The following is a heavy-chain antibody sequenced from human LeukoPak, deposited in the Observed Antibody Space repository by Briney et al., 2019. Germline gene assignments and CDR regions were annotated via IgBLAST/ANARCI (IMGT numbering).Heavy chain of an antibody. D-gene: IGHD3-10*01. CDR2: IYYSGST. CDR3: ARGYGSGSRRLTAFDI. CDR1: GGSISSYY. V-gene: IGHV4-59*08. Sequence: SETLSLTCTVSGGSISSYYWSWIWQPPGKGLEWIGYIYYSGSTNYNPSLKSRVTISVDTSKNQFSLKLSSVTAADTAVYYCARGYGSGSRRLTAFDIWGQGTMVTVSS. J-gene: IGHJ3*02.